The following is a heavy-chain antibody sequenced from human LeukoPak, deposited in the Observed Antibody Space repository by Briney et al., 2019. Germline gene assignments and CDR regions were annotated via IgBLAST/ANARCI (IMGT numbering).Heavy chain of an antibody. Sequence: PGGSLRLSCAASGFTFSNYWMNWVPQAPGKGLEWVANIKEDGSEKSYVDSVKGRFTVSRDNTKNSLYLQMNSLRVEDTAVYYCARNLLTLPYWGQGTLVTVSP. CDR1: GFTFSNYW. CDR2: IKEDGSEK. J-gene: IGHJ4*02. CDR3: ARNLLTLPY. V-gene: IGHV3-7*01.